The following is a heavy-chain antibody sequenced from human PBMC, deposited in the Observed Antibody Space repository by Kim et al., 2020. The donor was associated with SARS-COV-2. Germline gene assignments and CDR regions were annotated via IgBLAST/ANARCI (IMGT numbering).Heavy chain of an antibody. CDR2: INPSGGST. V-gene: IGHV1-46*01. CDR1: GYTFTSYY. J-gene: IGHJ6*02. D-gene: IGHD5-12*01. Sequence: ASVKVSCKASGYTFTSYYMHWVRQAPGQGLEWMGIINPSGGSTSYAQKFQGRVTMTRDTSTSTVYMELSSLRSEDTAVYYCARGGRRDGYNYGPWYYYYGMDVWGQGTTVTVSS. CDR3: ARGGRRDGYNYGPWYYYYGMDV.